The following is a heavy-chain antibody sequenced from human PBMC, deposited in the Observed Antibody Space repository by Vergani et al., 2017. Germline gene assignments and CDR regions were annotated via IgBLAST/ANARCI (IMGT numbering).Heavy chain of an antibody. V-gene: IGHV3-23*01. CDR3: AKSKVEEYCRGSSCCFDY. J-gene: IGHJ4*02. Sequence: EVQLLESGGDLVQPGGSLRLSCAASGFTFSNYAMNWVRQAPGKGLEWVSGISGSGGKTKYADSVKGRFTISRDNSKNILYLQMSSLRAEDTAVYYCAKSKVEEYCRGSSCCFDYWGQGTLVTVSS. CDR2: ISGSGGKT. CDR1: GFTFSNYA. D-gene: IGHD2-15*01.